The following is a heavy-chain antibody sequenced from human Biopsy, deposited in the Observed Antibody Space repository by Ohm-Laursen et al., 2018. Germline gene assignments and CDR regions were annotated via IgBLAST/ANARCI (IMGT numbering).Heavy chain of an antibody. CDR3: ARGGSSGPGGY. Sequence: SLRLSCAASGFTFSSYAMNWVRQAPGKGLEWVSYISSGSATLYNVDAVKGRFTISRDNAKNSLYLQMNSLRAEDTAVHYCARGGSSGPGGYWGQGTLVTVSS. J-gene: IGHJ4*02. CDR2: ISSGSATL. D-gene: IGHD3-22*01. CDR1: GFTFSSYA. V-gene: IGHV3-48*01.